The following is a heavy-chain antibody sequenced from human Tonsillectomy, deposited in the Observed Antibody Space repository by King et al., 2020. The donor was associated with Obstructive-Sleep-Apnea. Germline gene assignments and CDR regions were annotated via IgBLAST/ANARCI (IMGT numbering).Heavy chain of an antibody. CDR2: ISYDGGHK. D-gene: IGHD5-12*01. V-gene: IGHV3-30*18. J-gene: IGHJ4*02. CDR1: GFTFINYG. CDR3: AKDRLTSMGYFDY. Sequence: QLVQSGGGVVQPGRSLRLSCAASGFTFINYGMHWVRQAPGKGLEWVAVISYDGGHKYYEDSVKGRFTISRDNFKNMLYLQMNSLRAEDTAVNFCAKDRLTSMGYFDYWGQGSLVTVSS.